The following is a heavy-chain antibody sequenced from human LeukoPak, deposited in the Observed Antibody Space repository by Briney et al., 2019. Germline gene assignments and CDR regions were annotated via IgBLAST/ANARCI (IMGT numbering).Heavy chain of an antibody. CDR3: AEDVWVDSSGYGDY. V-gene: IGHV3-33*06. CDR2: IWYDGSNK. CDR1: GFTFSSYG. D-gene: IGHD3-22*01. Sequence: GGSLRLSCAASGFTFSSYGMHWVRQAPGKGLEWVAVIWYDGSNKYYADSVKGRFTISRDNSKNTLYLQMNSLRAEDTAVYYCAEDVWVDSSGYGDYWGQGTLVTVSS. J-gene: IGHJ4*02.